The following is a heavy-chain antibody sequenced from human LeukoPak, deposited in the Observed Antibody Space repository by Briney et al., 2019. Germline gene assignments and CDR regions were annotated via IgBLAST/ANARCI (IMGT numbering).Heavy chain of an antibody. V-gene: IGHV3-30*02. Sequence: GGSLRLSCAASGFTFSSYGMHWVRQAPGKGLEWVAFIRYDGSNKYYADSVKGRFTISRDNSKSTLYLQMNSLRAEDTAVYYCAKGGNYYYYGMDVWGQGTTVTVSS. CDR2: IRYDGSNK. CDR1: GFTFSSYG. CDR3: AKGGNYYYYGMDV. J-gene: IGHJ6*02. D-gene: IGHD1-26*01.